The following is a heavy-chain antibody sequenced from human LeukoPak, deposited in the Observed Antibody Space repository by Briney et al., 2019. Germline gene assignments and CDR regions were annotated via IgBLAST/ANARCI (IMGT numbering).Heavy chain of an antibody. CDR1: VDTFSSYA. D-gene: IGHD2-2*01. V-gene: IGHV1-69*13. Sequence: SVKVSCKASVDTFSSYAISWVRQAPGQGLEWMGGIIPIFGKANYAQKFQGRVTITADESTSTAYMELSSLRSEDTAVYYCARDGIVVVPALYGMDVWGQGTTVTVSS. CDR3: ARDGIVVVPALYGMDV. CDR2: IIPIFGKA. J-gene: IGHJ6*02.